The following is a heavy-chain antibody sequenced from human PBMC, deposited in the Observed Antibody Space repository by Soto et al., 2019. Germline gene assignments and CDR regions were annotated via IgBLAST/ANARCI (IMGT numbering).Heavy chain of an antibody. V-gene: IGHV3-48*02. CDR3: ARTGIEASGTMYGMDV. J-gene: IGHJ6*02. CDR2: ISRSSSTI. D-gene: IGHD6-13*01. Sequence: HPGGALRLCCAASGFTFSKYILNWVRQAPGKGLEWISSISRSSSTIYYAESVKGRFTISRDNAKNSLSLEMNSLRDEDTAVYYCARTGIEASGTMYGMDVWGPGATVTVSS. CDR1: GFTFSKYI.